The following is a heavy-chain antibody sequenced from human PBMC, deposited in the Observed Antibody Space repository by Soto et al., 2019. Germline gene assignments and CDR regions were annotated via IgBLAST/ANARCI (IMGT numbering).Heavy chain of an antibody. Sequence: QVQLQESGPGLVKPSETLSLTCTVSGGSISSYYWSWIRQPPGKGLEWIGYIYYSGSTNYNPSLKSRVTISVDTSKNQFSLKLSSVTAADTAVYYCACRDDYGDYANDYWGQGTLVTVSS. D-gene: IGHD4-17*01. CDR2: IYYSGST. V-gene: IGHV4-59*01. CDR3: ACRDDYGDYANDY. CDR1: GGSISSYY. J-gene: IGHJ4*02.